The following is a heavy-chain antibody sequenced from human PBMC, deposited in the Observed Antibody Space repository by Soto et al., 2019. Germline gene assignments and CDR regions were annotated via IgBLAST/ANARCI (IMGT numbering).Heavy chain of an antibody. CDR3: ASKLYCSSTSCYRADWFDP. Sequence: ASVKVSCKASGYTFTSYDINWVRQATGQGLEWMGWINPNNGNTNYSQKFQGRDTITRDTSASTAYMELSSLRSEDTAVYYCASKLYCSSTSCYRADWFDPWGQGTLVTVSS. V-gene: IGHV1-8*01. D-gene: IGHD2-2*01. CDR1: GYTFTSYD. CDR2: INPNNGNT. J-gene: IGHJ5*02.